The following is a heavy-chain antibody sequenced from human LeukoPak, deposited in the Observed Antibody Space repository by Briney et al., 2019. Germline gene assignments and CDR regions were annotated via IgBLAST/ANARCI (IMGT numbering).Heavy chain of an antibody. CDR1: GFTFSSYG. D-gene: IGHD3-22*01. CDR2: IRYDGSNK. CDR3: AKDLMIVVVPTHY. J-gene: IGHJ4*02. Sequence: PGGSLRLSCAASGFTFSSYGMHWVRQAPGKGLEWVAFIRYDGSNKCYADSVKGRFTISRDNSKNTLYLQMNSLRAEDTAVYYCAKDLMIVVVPTHYWGQGTLVTVSS. V-gene: IGHV3-30*02.